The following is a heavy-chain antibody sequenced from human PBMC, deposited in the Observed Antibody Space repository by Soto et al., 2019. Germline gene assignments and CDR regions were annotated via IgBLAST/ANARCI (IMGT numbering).Heavy chain of an antibody. CDR2: ISAYNGNT. CDR3: ASSEYSGYDPSGGLDY. D-gene: IGHD5-12*01. J-gene: IGHJ4*02. CDR1: GYTFTSYG. V-gene: IGHV1-18*01. Sequence: QVQLVQSGAEVKKPGASVKVSCKASGYTFTSYGISWVRQAPGQGLEWMGWISAYNGNTNYAQKLQGRVTMPTDTSTSTAYMELKSLRSDDTAVYYCASSEYSGYDPSGGLDYWGQGTLVTVSS.